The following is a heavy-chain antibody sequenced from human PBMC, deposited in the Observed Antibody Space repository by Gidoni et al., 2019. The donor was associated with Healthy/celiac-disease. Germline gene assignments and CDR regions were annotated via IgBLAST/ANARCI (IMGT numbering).Heavy chain of an antibody. V-gene: IGHV3-48*02. CDR3: ERDRIVGATFFDY. CDR2: MSSSSSTI. D-gene: IGHD1-26*01. J-gene: IGHJ4*02. CDR1: GFPFSSYS. Sequence: EVQLLESGCCLVQPGGSLRLSFAASGFPFSSYSMNWVRQAPGKGLEWVSYMSSSSSTIDYADSVKGRFNISRDNAKNSMYLQMNSLRDEDTAVYYCERDRIVGATFFDYWGQGTRVTVSA.